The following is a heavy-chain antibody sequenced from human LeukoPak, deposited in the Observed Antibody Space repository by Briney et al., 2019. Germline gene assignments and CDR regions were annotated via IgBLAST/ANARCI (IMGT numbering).Heavy chain of an antibody. CDR3: ARLAYCGGDCFSGLNPFDY. Sequence: GGSVSLSCAASGFTFSSYWMRWARQAPGGGREWVANVIQDGSEKYYVDSVKGRFTISRDNAKNSLYLQMNSLRAEDTAVYYCARLAYCGGDCFSGLNPFDYWGQGALVTVSS. CDR1: GFTFSSYW. D-gene: IGHD2-21*01. V-gene: IGHV3-7*01. J-gene: IGHJ4*02. CDR2: VIQDGSEK.